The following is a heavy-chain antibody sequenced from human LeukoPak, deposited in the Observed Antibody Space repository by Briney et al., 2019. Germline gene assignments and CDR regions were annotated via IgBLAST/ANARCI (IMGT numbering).Heavy chain of an antibody. CDR2: IIPILGIA. Sequence: SVKVSCKASGGTFSSYAISWVRQAPGQGLEWMGRIIPILGIANYAQKFQGRVTITADESTSTAYMELSSLRSEDTAVYYCARGSSGWLYYYYGMDVWGQGTTVTVSS. J-gene: IGHJ6*02. CDR1: GGTFSSYA. D-gene: IGHD6-19*01. CDR3: ARGSSGWLYYYYGMDV. V-gene: IGHV1-69*04.